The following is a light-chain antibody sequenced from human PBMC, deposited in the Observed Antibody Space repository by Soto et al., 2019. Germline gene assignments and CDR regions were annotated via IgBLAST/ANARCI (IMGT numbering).Light chain of an antibody. V-gene: IGKV3-20*01. CDR3: QQYGSSTRT. J-gene: IGKJ1*01. CDR1: QSVSNSY. CDR2: GAS. Sequence: EIVLTQSPGTLSLSPGERATLSCRASQSVSNSYLAWYQQKLGQAPRLLIYGASTRAPGIPDRFSGSGSGTDFTLTISRLEPEACALYYCQQYGSSTRTFGQGTKVEIK.